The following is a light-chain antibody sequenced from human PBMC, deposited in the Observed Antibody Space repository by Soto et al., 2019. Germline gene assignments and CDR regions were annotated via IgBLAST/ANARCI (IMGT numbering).Light chain of an antibody. V-gene: IGLV2-14*03. CDR2: DVS. Sequence: QSVLTQPASVSGSPGQSITISCPGTSSDVGGYNYVSWYQQHPGKAPKLMIYDVSNRPSGVSNRFSGFKSGNTASLTISGLHAEDEADYYCSSYTTSSTYVFGTGTKVPS. CDR3: SSYTTSSTYV. CDR1: SSDVGGYNY. J-gene: IGLJ1*01.